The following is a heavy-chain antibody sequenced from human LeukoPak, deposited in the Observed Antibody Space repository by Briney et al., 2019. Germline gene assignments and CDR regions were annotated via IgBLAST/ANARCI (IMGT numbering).Heavy chain of an antibody. CDR2: IYSSGST. V-gene: IGHV4-31*03. CDR1: GASITKADSY. D-gene: IGHD4-17*01. J-gene: IGHJ4*02. CDR3: ARVLTVTTSRLSLNTLIDY. Sequence: PSETLSLTCTVSGASITKADSYWTWIRQHPGKGLEWIGYIYSSGSTYYNPSLKSRVSISLDMSKNQFSLKVRSVTAADTAVYYCARVLTVTTSRLSLNTLIDYWGQGTLVTVSS.